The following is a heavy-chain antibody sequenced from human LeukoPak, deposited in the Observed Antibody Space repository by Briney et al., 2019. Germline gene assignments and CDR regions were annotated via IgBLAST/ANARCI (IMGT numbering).Heavy chain of an antibody. CDR1: GGSSSSGGYY. V-gene: IGHV4-31*03. Sequence: PSQTLSLTGTVSGGSSSSGGYYWSWIRQHPREGLEWIGYSYYSGSTYYNPSLKSRLSISVDTCKNQFSLNLNSVTAADTAVYYCARVDYYGSGSYHYWFDPWGQGALVTVSS. J-gene: IGHJ5*02. D-gene: IGHD3-10*01. CDR2: SYYSGST. CDR3: ARVDYYGSGSYHYWFDP.